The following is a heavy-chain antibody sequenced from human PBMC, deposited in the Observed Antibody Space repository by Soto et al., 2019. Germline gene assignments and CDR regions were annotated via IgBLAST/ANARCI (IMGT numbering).Heavy chain of an antibody. CDR3: ARDFFGYSSGWFFNGYDY. CDR1: GSSFPSYS. Sequence: DSVRVSSKGSGSSFPSYSIRWVRQANEQGLEWMGWISAYNGNTNYAQKLQGRVTMTTDTSTSTAYMELRSLRSDDTAVYYCARDFFGYSSGWFFNGYDYWGQGTLVIV. V-gene: IGHV1-18*04. D-gene: IGHD6-19*01. CDR2: ISAYNGNT. J-gene: IGHJ4*02.